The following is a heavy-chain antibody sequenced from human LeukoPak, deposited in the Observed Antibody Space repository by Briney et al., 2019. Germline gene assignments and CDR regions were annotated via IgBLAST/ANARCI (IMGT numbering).Heavy chain of an antibody. J-gene: IGHJ5*02. CDR1: GGSISSYY. CDR3: ARGSIAAAEGSHWFDP. V-gene: IGHV4-59*01. CDR2: IYYSGST. Sequence: PSETLSLTCTVSGGSISSYYWSWIRQPPGKGLEWIGYIYYSGSTNYNPSPKSRVTISVDTSKNQFSLKLSSVTAADTAVYYCARGSIAAAEGSHWFDPWGQGTLVTVSS. D-gene: IGHD6-13*01.